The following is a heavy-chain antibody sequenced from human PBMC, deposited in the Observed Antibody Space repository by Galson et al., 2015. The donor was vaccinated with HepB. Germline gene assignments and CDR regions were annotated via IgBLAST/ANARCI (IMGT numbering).Heavy chain of an antibody. D-gene: IGHD3-3*01. CDR1: GFTFSSYS. CDR3: ARNAITIFGVVRYYFDY. CDR2: ISSSSSTI. Sequence: SLRLSCAASGFTFSSYSMNWVRQAPGKGLEWVSYISSSSSTIYYADSVKGRFTISRDNAKNSLYLQMNSLRDEDTAVYYCARNAITIFGVVRYYFDYWGQGTLVTVSS. V-gene: IGHV3-48*02. J-gene: IGHJ4*02.